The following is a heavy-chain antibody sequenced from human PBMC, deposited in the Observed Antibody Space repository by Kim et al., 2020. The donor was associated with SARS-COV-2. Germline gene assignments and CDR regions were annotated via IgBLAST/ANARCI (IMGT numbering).Heavy chain of an antibody. CDR3: ARETEFRYFDD. J-gene: IGHJ4*02. D-gene: IGHD3-10*01. V-gene: IGHV3-11*05. CDR2: ISSSSSYT. Sequence: GGSLRLSCAASGFTFSDYYMSWIRQAPGKGLEWVSYISSSSSYTNYADSVKGRFTISRDNAKNSLYLQMNSLRAEDTAVYYCARETEFRYFDDWGQGTLVTVSS. CDR1: GFTFSDYY.